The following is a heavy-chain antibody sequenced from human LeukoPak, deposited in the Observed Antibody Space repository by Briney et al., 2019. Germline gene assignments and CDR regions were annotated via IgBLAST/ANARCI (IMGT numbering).Heavy chain of an antibody. D-gene: IGHD3-22*01. J-gene: IGHJ1*01. CDR1: GFTFSSYW. V-gene: IGHV3-74*01. CDR3: ARAPSEIGGYYPEYFRH. Sequence: GSLRLSCAASGFTFSSYWMHWVRQAPGKGLVWVSRIKSDGSTNYADSVKGRFTISRDNAKNTLSLQMNSLRAEDTGVYYCARAPSEIGGYYPEYFRHWGQGTLVTVSS. CDR2: IKSDGST.